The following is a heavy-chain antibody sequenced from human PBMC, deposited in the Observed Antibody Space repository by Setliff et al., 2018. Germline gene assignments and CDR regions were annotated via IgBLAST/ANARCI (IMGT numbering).Heavy chain of an antibody. CDR2: ISGYNGNT. Sequence: ASVKVSCKTSGYTFISYGLSWMRQAPGQGLEWMGWISGYNGNTEYAQNLQGRVTMTMDTSTSTAYMDLGRLMSHDTAVYFCARVSEQYLAFDYWGQGTLVTVSS. CDR1: GYTFISYG. J-gene: IGHJ4*02. V-gene: IGHV1-18*01. CDR3: ARVSEQYLAFDY. D-gene: IGHD4-4*01.